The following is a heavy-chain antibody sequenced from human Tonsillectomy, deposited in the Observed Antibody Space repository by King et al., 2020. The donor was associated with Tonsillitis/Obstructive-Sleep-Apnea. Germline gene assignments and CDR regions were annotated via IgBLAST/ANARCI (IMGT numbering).Heavy chain of an antibody. CDR3: AKDCIYDSSGHADAFDI. CDR1: GFTFSDYA. Sequence: VQLVESGGGVVQPGRSLRLSCAASGFTFSDYAIHWVRQAPGKGLEWVAVISYGGTNNYYADSVRGRFNISRDNSRNTLYLQMNSLRDEDTAVYYCAKDCIYDSSGHADAFDIWGQGTIVTVSS. V-gene: IGHV3-30*04. CDR2: ISYGGTNN. D-gene: IGHD3-22*01. J-gene: IGHJ3*02.